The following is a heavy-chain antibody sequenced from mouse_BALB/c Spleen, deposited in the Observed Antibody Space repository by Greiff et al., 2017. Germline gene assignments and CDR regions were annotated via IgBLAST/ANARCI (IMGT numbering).Heavy chain of an antibody. CDR2: ISYSGST. CDR1: GYSITSDYA. V-gene: IGHV3-2*02. J-gene: IGHJ3*01. Sequence: VQLKESGPGLVKPSQSLSLTCTVTGYSITSDYAWNWIRQFPGNKLEWMGYISYSGSTSYNPSLKSRISITRDTSKNQFFLQLNSVTTEDTATYYCAREGRNAYWGQGTLVTVSA. CDR3: AREGRNAY.